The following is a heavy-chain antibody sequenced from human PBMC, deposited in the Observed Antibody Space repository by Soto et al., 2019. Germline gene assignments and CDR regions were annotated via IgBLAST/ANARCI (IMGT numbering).Heavy chain of an antibody. V-gene: IGHV4-39*01. CDR1: GGSISSKNYH. D-gene: IGHD2-2*01. J-gene: IGHJ4*02. CDR2: IYYSRTT. Sequence: SETLSLTCTVSGGSISSKNYHWGWIRQPPGKGLDWIGTIYYSRTTYYKPSLKSRVAISVDTSKNQFSLKLISVTAAETAVYTCASLLTPAPHTDYWGQGTLVPVSS. CDR3: ASLLTPAPHTDY.